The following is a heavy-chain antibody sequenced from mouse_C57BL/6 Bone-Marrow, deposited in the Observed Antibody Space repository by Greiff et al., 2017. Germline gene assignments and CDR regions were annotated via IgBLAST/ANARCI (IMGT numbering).Heavy chain of an antibody. J-gene: IGHJ1*03. D-gene: IGHD1-1*01. CDR3: ARDALYYGSSYWYFDV. V-gene: IGHV7-1*01. CDR1: GFTFSDFY. CDR2: SSNKANDDTT. Sequence: EVKVVESGGGLVQSGRSLRLSCATSGFTFSDFYMEWVRQAPGKGLEWIAASSNKANDDTTEYSASVTGRFIVSRDTSQSILYLQMTALIAEDTAIDYCARDALYYGSSYWYFDVWGTGTTVTVSS.